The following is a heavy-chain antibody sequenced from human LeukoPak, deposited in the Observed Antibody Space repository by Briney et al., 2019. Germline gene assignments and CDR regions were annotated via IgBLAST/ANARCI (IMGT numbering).Heavy chain of an antibody. V-gene: IGHV3-7*01. CDR1: EFSFSSYW. D-gene: IGHD2/OR15-2a*01. Sequence: PGGSLRLSCAASEFSFSSYWMSWVRQAPGKGLEWVANIKPDGSEKNYVDSVKGRFTISRDNAKNSLYLQMNSLRAEDTAFYYCASGGIYHWYFDLWGRGTLVTVSS. CDR3: ASGGIYHWYFDL. CDR2: IKPDGSEK. J-gene: IGHJ2*01.